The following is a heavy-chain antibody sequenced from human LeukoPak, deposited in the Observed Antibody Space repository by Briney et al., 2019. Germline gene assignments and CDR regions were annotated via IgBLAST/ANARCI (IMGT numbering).Heavy chain of an antibody. CDR1: GYTFTGYY. CDR2: INPNSGGT. D-gene: IGHD4-17*01. Sequence: ASVKVSCKASGYTFTGYYMHWVRQAPGQGLEWMGRINPNSGGTNYAQKFQGRDTMTRDTSISTAYMELSRLRSDDTAVYYCARAGGPTVTKYYFDYWGQGTLVTVSS. V-gene: IGHV1-2*06. CDR3: ARAGGPTVTKYYFDY. J-gene: IGHJ4*02.